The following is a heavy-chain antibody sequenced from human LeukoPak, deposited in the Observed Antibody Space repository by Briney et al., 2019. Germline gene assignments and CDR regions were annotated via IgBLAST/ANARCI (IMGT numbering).Heavy chain of an antibody. CDR1: GFTVSSNY. CDR3: ARGPIAGASFLYYYYGMDV. Sequence: GGSLRLSCAASGFTVSSNYMSWIRQAPGKGLEWVSYISSSGSTIYYADSVKGRFTISRDNAKNSLYLQMNSLRAEDTAVYYCARGPIAGASFLYYYYGMDVWGQGTTVTVSS. CDR2: ISSSGSTI. J-gene: IGHJ6*02. V-gene: IGHV3-11*01. D-gene: IGHD1-26*01.